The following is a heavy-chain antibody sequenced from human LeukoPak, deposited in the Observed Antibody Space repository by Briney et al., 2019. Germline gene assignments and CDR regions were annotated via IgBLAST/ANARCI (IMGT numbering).Heavy chain of an antibody. CDR3: AKDRAWLQFWS. Sequence: GGSLRLSCAASGFTFSSYSMNWVRQAPGKGLEWVSGISPSGDITYYADSVKGRFTISRDNSKNTVYLQVNSLRAEDTAVFYCAKDRAWLQFWSWGQGTLVTVPS. D-gene: IGHD5-18*01. J-gene: IGHJ4*02. V-gene: IGHV3-23*01. CDR2: ISPSGDIT. CDR1: GFTFSSYS.